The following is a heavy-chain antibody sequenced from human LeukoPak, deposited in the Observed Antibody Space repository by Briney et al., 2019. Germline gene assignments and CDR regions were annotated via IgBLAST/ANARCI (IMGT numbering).Heavy chain of an antibody. Sequence: GGSLRLSCAASGFTVSSNYMSWVRQAPRKGLEWVSVLYSDGNTYYADSVKGRFTISRDNSRNTLYLQMNSLRAEDTAVYYCARGPRYDSNGYPFDYWGQGTLVTVSS. V-gene: IGHV3-53*01. CDR3: ARGPRYDSNGYPFDY. J-gene: IGHJ4*02. CDR1: GFTVSSNY. D-gene: IGHD3-22*01. CDR2: LYSDGNT.